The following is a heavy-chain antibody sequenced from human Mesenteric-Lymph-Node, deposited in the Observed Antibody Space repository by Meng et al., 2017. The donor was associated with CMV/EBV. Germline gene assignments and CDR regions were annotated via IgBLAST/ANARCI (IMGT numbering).Heavy chain of an antibody. CDR3: APSGSEFDF. V-gene: IGHV3-30*02. CDR1: GFSFTQFA. CDR2: IRHDGRSK. D-gene: IGHD1-26*01. J-gene: IGHJ4*02. Sequence: GESLKISCAASGFSFTQFAMHWVRQAPGKGLEWVAFIRHDGRSKYYANSVKGRLTISRDNSKNTMYLQMNSLRPEDTAVYYCAPSGSEFDFWGQGTLVTVSS.